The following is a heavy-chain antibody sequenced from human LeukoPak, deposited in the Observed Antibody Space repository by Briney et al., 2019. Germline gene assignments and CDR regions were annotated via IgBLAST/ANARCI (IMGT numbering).Heavy chain of an antibody. J-gene: IGHJ4*02. CDR2: IYSGGNT. D-gene: IGHD2-15*01. CDR1: GFTVSSNY. CDR3: ASLPYSAPFSFDY. V-gene: IGHV3-53*01. Sequence: GGSLRLSCAASGFTVSSNYMSWVPQAPGKGLERVSVIYSGGNTYYADSVKGRFTISRDNSKNTLYLQMNSLRAEDTAVYYCASLPYSAPFSFDYWGQGTLVTVSS.